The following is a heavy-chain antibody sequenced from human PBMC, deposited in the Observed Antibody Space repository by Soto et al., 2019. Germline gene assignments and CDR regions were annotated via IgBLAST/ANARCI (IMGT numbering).Heavy chain of an antibody. CDR1: GFTFSSYG. D-gene: IGHD1-26*01. J-gene: IGHJ4*02. Sequence: GALRLSCAASGFTFSSYGMHWVRQAPGKGLEWVAVIWYDGSNKYYADSVKGRFTISRDNSKNTLYLQMNSLRAEDTAVYYCARDHREWALDYWGQGTLVTVSS. V-gene: IGHV3-33*01. CDR3: ARDHREWALDY. CDR2: IWYDGSNK.